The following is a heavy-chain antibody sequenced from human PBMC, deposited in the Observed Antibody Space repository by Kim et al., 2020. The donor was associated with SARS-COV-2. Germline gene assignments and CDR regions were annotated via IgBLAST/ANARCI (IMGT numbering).Heavy chain of an antibody. CDR3: ARDPLDIVVVVAATRYYYGMDV. V-gene: IGHV3-30*04. D-gene: IGHD2-15*01. Sequence: GGSLRLSCAASGFTFSSYAMHWVRQAPGKGLEWVAVISYDGSNKYYADSVKGRFTISRDNSKNTLYLQMNSLRAEDTAVYYCARDPLDIVVVVAATRYYYGMDVWGQGTTVTVSS. CDR1: GFTFSSYA. CDR2: ISYDGSNK. J-gene: IGHJ6*02.